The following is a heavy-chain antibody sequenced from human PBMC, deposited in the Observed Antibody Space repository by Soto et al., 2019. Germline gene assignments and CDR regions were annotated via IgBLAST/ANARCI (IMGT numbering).Heavy chain of an antibody. J-gene: IGHJ4*02. D-gene: IGHD1-1*01. V-gene: IGHV3-30*18. CDR3: AKDALNWNDVIDY. CDR2: ISYDGSNK. Sequence: GGSLRLSCAASGFTFSSYGMHWVRQAPGKGLEWVAVISYDGSNKYYADSVKGRFTISRDNSKNTLYLQMNSLRAEDTAVYYCAKDALNWNDVIDYWGQGTLVTVSS. CDR1: GFTFSSYG.